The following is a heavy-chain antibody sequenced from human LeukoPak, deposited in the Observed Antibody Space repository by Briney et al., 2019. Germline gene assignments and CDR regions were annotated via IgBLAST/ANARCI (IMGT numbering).Heavy chain of an antibody. CDR2: ISYDGSNK. Sequence: GGSPRLSCAASGFTFSSYAMHWVRQAPGKGLEWVAVISYDGSNKYYADSVKGRFTISRDNSKNTLYLQMNSLRAEDTAVYYCARDGRSSSPYYYYYYMDVWGKGTTVTVSS. V-gene: IGHV3-30-3*01. CDR1: GFTFSSYA. J-gene: IGHJ6*03. D-gene: IGHD6-6*01. CDR3: ARDGRSSSPYYYYYYMDV.